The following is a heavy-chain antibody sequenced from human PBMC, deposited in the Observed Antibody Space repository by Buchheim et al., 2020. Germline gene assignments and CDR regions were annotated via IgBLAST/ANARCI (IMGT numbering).Heavy chain of an antibody. Sequence: QVQLQESGPGLVKPSQTLSLTCTVSGGSISSGGYYWSWIRQHPGKGLEWIGYLSYSGSTYHNPSLQSRVTISVDTSKNQFSLKLSSVTAADTAVYYWARGSEGSSSWYWFDPWGQGTL. V-gene: IGHV4-31*03. CDR2: LSYSGST. CDR3: ARGSEGSSSWYWFDP. CDR1: GGSISSGGYY. J-gene: IGHJ5*02. D-gene: IGHD6-13*01.